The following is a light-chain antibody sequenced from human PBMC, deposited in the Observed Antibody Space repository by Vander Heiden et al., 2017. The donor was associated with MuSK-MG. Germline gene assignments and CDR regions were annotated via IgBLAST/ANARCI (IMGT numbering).Light chain of an antibody. CDR1: YSDVGFYNY. J-gene: IGLJ2*01. CDR3: SSYTSSGTVI. Sequence: QSALTQAASVSGSPGQSITISCTGTYSDVGFYNYVSWYQQHPGKAPKLQIYNVSDRPSGVSNRFSGSKSGNTASLTITGLQAEDEADYYCSSYTSSGTVIFGGGTKLTVL. CDR2: NVS. V-gene: IGLV2-14*01.